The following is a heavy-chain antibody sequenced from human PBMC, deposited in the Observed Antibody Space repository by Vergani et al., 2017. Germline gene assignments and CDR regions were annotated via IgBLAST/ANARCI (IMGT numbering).Heavy chain of an antibody. Sequence: QLQLQESGPGLVKPSETLSLTCTVSGGSITYGAFYWGWIRQSPGKGLEWIGSIYYSENKFYNPSLESRVTLPIDTTKNQFSLKLKSVTAADTAVYYCATCFRDGGMIYGGTVENWFDPWGQGTLVTVSS. V-gene: IGHV4-39*01. CDR3: ATCFRDGGMIYGGTVENWFDP. CDR1: GGSITYGAFY. CDR2: IYYSENK. J-gene: IGHJ5*02. D-gene: IGHD3-16*01.